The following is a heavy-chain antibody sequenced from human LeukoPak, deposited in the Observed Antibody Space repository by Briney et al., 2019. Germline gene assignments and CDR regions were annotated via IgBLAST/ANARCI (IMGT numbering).Heavy chain of an antibody. J-gene: IGHJ6*03. V-gene: IGHV3-21*04. Sequence: GGSLTLSCAASGFTFTNFWMNWVRQTPGKGLEWVSSIGNTGSPTFYADSVKGRFTISRDNSKSTLHLQMHSLRVEDTAVYYCARRFYYMDVWGKGTTVTVSS. CDR1: GFTFTNFW. CDR3: ARRFYYMDV. CDR2: IGNTGSPT.